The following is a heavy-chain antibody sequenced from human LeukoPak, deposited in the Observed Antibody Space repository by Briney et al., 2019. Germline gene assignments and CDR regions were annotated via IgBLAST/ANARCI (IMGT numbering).Heavy chain of an antibody. J-gene: IGHJ4*02. CDR3: AKDLSVGATPYYFDY. CDR2: ISSSSIYI. CDR1: GFTFSSYS. Sequence: PGGSLRLSCAASGFTFSSYSMNWVRQAPGKGLEWVSSISSSSIYIYYADSVKGRFTISRDDAKNSLYLQMNSLRAEDTALYYCAKDLSVGATPYYFDYWGQGTLVTVSS. D-gene: IGHD1-26*01. V-gene: IGHV3-21*04.